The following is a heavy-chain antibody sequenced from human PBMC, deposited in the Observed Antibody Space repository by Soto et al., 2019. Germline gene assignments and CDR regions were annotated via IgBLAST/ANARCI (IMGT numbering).Heavy chain of an antibody. J-gene: IGHJ6*02. Sequence: GGSLRLSCAASGFTFSSYAMSWVRQAPGKGLEWVSAISGSGGSTYYADSVKGRFTISRDNSKNTLYLQMNSLRAEDTAVYYCAKDLVVVVVAATPYYGMDVWGQGTTVTVSS. D-gene: IGHD2-15*01. CDR2: ISGSGGST. CDR3: AKDLVVVVVAATPYYGMDV. CDR1: GFTFSSYA. V-gene: IGHV3-23*01.